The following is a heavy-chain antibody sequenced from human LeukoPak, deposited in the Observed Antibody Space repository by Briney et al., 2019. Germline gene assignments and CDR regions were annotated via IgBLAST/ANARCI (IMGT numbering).Heavy chain of an antibody. D-gene: IGHD6-6*01. CDR3: ARVPSYHYMDV. J-gene: IGHJ6*04. CDR1: GYTFTGYY. V-gene: IGHV1-18*04. Sequence: ASVKVSCKASGYTFTGYYMHWVRQAPGQGLEWMGWISAYNGNTNYAQKLQGRVTMTTDTSTSTAYMELRSLRSDDTAVYYCARVPSYHYMDVWGKGTTVTVSS. CDR2: ISAYNGNT.